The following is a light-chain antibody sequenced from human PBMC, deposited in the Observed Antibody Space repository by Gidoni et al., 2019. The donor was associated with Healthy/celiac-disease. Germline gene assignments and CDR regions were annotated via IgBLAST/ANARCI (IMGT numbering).Light chain of an antibody. CDR2: DAS. CDR3: QQYNSYSYT. V-gene: IGKV1-5*01. CDR1: QSISSW. Sequence: DIQMTQSPSTLSASVGDRVTITCRASQSISSWLAWYPQKPGKAPKLLIYDASSLDRGVPSRFSGSGSGTEFTLTISSLQPDDFATYYCQQYNSYSYTFGQGTKLEIK. J-gene: IGKJ2*01.